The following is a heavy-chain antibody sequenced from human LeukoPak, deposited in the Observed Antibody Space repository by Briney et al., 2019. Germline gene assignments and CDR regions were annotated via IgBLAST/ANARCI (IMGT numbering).Heavy chain of an antibody. CDR1: GGSFSGYY. V-gene: IGHV4-34*01. CDR2: INHSGST. CDR3: ARVGGNGGARHFDY. Sequence: PSETLSLTCAVYGGSFSGYYWSWIRQPPGKGLEWIGEINHSGSTNYNPSLKSRVTMSVDTSKNQFSLKLSSVTAADTAVYYCARVGGNGGARHFDYWGQGTLVTVSS. J-gene: IGHJ4*02. D-gene: IGHD2-21*01.